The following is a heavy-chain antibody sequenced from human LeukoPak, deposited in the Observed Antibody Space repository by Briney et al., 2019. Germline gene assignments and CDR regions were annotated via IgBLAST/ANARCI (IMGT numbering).Heavy chain of an antibody. V-gene: IGHV4-59*01. D-gene: IGHD2-2*01. CDR3: ARGMMPDWFDF. Sequence: PSETRSLTCSVSGGSINNYYWTWIRQPPGKGLEWVGYIFEIGSTNYNPSLKSRVTVSLETSKNQFSLRLNSVTAADTAVYYCARGMMPDWFDFWGQGTLVTVSS. CDR2: IFEIGST. J-gene: IGHJ5*01. CDR1: GGSINNYY.